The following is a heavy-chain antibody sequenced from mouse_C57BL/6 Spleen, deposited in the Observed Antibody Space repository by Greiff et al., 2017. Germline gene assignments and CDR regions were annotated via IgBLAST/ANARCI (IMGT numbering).Heavy chain of an antibody. D-gene: IGHD1-1*01. Sequence: QVHVKQSGPGLVQPSQSLSITCTVSGFSLTSYGVHWVRQSPGKGLEWLGVIWRGGSTDYNAAFMSRLSITKDNSKSQVFFKMNSLQADDTAIYSCAKIKLGSSYAMDYWGQGTSVTVSS. V-gene: IGHV2-5*01. CDR1: GFSLTSYG. CDR3: AKIKLGSSYAMDY. J-gene: IGHJ4*01. CDR2: IWRGGST.